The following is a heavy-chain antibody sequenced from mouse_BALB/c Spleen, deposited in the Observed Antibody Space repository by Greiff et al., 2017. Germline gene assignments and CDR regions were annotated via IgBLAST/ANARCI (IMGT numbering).Heavy chain of an antibody. CDR1: GFTFSDYY. CDR3: ARSFCYNYGEDAMDY. J-gene: IGHJ4*01. CDR2: ISDGGSYI. D-gene: IGHD2-4*01. V-gene: IGHV5-4*02. Sequence: EVLRVESGGGLVKPGGSLKLSCAASGFTFSDYYMYWVRQTPEKRLEWVATISDGGSYIYYPDSVKGRFTISRDNTKNNLYLQMSSLKSEDTAMYYCARSFCYNYGEDAMDYWGQGTSVTVSA.